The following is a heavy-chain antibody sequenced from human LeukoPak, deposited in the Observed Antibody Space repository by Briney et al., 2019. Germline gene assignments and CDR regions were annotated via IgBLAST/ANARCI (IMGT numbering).Heavy chain of an antibody. D-gene: IGHD6-19*01. Sequence: PSETLSLTCTVSGGSISSYYWSWIRQPPGKGLEWIGYIYYSGSTNYNPSLKSRVTISVDTSKNQFSLKLSSVTAADTAVYYCATHYSSGSKKGHKFAFDIWGQGTMVTVSS. J-gene: IGHJ3*02. CDR2: IYYSGST. CDR1: GGSISSYY. CDR3: ATHYSSGSKKGHKFAFDI. V-gene: IGHV4-59*01.